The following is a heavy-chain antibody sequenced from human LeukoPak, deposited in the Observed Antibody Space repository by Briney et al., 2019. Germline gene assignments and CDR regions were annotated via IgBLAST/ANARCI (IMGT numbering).Heavy chain of an antibody. CDR3: ASVSGYDSSGYYYSNY. J-gene: IGHJ4*02. Sequence: ASVKVSCKASGYTFTGYYMHWVRQAPGQGLEWMGRINPNSGGTNYAQKFQGRVTMTRDTSISTAYMELSRLRSDVTAVYYCASVSGYDSSGYYYSNYWGQGTLVTVSS. V-gene: IGHV1-2*06. CDR2: INPNSGGT. CDR1: GYTFTGYY. D-gene: IGHD3-22*01.